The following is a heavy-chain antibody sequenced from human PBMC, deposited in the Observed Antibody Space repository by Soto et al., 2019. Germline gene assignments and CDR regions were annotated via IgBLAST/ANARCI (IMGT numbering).Heavy chain of an antibody. Sequence: EVQLLESGGGLVQPGGSLRLSCAASGFTFSSYAMSWVRQAPGKGLEWVSAISGSGGSTYYADSVKGRFTISRDNSKHTLYLQMNSLRAEDTAVYYCAKSPDFWSGYFDYWGQGTLVTVSS. J-gene: IGHJ4*02. CDR3: AKSPDFWSGYFDY. D-gene: IGHD3-3*01. CDR1: GFTFSSYA. CDR2: ISGSGGST. V-gene: IGHV3-23*01.